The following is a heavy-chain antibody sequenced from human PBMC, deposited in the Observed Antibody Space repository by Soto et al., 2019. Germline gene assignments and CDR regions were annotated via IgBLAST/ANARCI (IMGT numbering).Heavy chain of an antibody. CDR2: ISGSGGST. Sequence: GGSLRLSCAASGFTFSSYAMSWVRQAPGKGLEWVSAISGSGGSTYYADSVKGRFTISRDNSKNTLYLQMNSLRAEDTAVYYCAKERRITIFGVPRAYFDYWGQGTLVTVSS. CDR3: AKERRITIFGVPRAYFDY. D-gene: IGHD3-3*01. V-gene: IGHV3-23*01. CDR1: GFTFSSYA. J-gene: IGHJ4*02.